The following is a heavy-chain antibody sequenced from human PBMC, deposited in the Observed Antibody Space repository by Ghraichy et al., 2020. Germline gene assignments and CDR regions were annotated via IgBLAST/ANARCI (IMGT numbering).Heavy chain of an antibody. J-gene: IGHJ4*02. CDR1: GFTVSTNY. CDR3: ARDTDHGDYAGDY. D-gene: IGHD4-17*01. Sequence: GGSLRLSCAASGFTVSTNYMSWVRQAPGKGLEWVSVIYSGGSTSYADSVKGRFTIYRDNSKNTLYLQMNSLRAEDTAVYYCARDTDHGDYAGDYWGQGTLVTVSS. V-gene: IGHV3-53*01. CDR2: IYSGGST.